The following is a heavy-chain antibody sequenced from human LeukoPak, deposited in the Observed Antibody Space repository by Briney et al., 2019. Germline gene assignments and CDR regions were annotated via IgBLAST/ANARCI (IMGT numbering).Heavy chain of an antibody. Sequence: GGSLRLSCAPSGFTFSSYSMNWVRQAPGEGLGWVSSVSSSSSYIHYADSVKGRFTISRDNAKNSLYLQMNSLRAEDTAVYYCARDPLDAFDIWGQGTMVTVSS. CDR1: GFTFSSYS. V-gene: IGHV3-21*01. J-gene: IGHJ3*02. CDR3: ARDPLDAFDI. CDR2: VSSSSSYI.